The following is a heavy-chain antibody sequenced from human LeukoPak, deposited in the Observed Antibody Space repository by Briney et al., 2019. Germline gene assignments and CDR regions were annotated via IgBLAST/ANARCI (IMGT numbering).Heavy chain of an antibody. J-gene: IGHJ4*02. CDR2: SDPKSGAT. CDR3: ARGTPQLLWFGELFAFDY. D-gene: IGHD3-10*01. Sequence: GASVKVSCKTSGYTFTSYYIHWLRQAPGQRFEWMGWSDPKSGATKYEHFQGRVTMTRDTSISTAYMELSRLRSDDTAVYYCARGTPQLLWFGELFAFDYWGQGTLVTVSS. CDR1: GYTFTSYY. V-gene: IGHV1-2*02.